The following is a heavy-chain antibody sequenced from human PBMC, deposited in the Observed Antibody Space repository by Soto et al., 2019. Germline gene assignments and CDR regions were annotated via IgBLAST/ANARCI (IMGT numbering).Heavy chain of an antibody. CDR1: GGSITSYY. D-gene: IGHD2-2*01. V-gene: IGHV4-59*01. CDR2: IYYSGTT. J-gene: IGHJ4*02. CDR3: ALYCSSTSCYGQWDY. Sequence: SETLSLTCTVSGGSITSYYWSWIRQPPGKGLEWIGYIYYSGTTNYNPALKSRVTISVDTSKNQFSLNLSSVTAADTAVYYCALYCSSTSCYGQWDYWGQGTLVTVSS.